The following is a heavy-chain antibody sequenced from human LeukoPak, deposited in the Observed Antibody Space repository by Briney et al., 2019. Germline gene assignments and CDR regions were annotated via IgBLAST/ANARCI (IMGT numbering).Heavy chain of an antibody. CDR3: ARGQGGGYSYGYFSYYFDY. D-gene: IGHD5-18*01. Sequence: SETLSLTCTVSGGSISIYYWSWIRQPPGKGLEWIGYIYYSGSTNYNPSLKSRVTISVDTSKNQFSLKLSSVTAADTAVYYCARGQGGGYSYGYFSYYFDYWGQGTLVTVSS. J-gene: IGHJ4*02. CDR1: GGSISIYY. CDR2: IYYSGST. V-gene: IGHV4-59*01.